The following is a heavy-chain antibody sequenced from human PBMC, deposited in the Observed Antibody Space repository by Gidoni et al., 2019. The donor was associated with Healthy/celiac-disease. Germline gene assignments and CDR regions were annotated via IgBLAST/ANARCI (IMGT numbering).Heavy chain of an antibody. CDR1: GGSFSGYY. CDR2: IHHSGST. J-gene: IGHJ4*02. CDR3: ARVLINMVRGVKKYYFDY. D-gene: IGHD3-10*01. V-gene: IGHV4-34*01. Sequence: QVQLQQWGAGLLKPSETLSLTCAVYGGSFSGYYWSWIRQPPGKGLEWIGEIHHSGSTNYNPSRKSRVTISGDQSKDQFSLKLGSVTAADTAVYYCARVLINMVRGVKKYYFDYWGQGTLVTVSS.